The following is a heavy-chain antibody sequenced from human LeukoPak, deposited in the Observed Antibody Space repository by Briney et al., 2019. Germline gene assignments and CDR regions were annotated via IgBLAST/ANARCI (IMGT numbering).Heavy chain of an antibody. J-gene: IGHJ4*02. CDR1: GYTFTGYY. D-gene: IGHD6-19*01. V-gene: IGHV1-2*02. CDR3: ARGRGSGWYPSDY. Sequence: ASVTVSFKASGYTFTGYYLHWVRQAPGQGLEWMGWINPSSGATNYAQKFQGRVTMTRDTSITTSYMELSRLRSDDTAVYYCARGRGSGWYPSDYWGQGTLVTVSS. CDR2: INPSSGAT.